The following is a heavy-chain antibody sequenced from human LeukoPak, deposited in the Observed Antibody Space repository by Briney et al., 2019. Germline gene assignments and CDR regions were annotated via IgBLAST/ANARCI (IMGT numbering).Heavy chain of an antibody. CDR2: IIPIFGTA. CDR1: GGTFSSYA. Sequence: ASVKVSCKASGGTFSSYAISWVRQAPGQGLEWMGGIIPIFGTANYAQKFQGRVTITTDESTSTAYMELSSLRSEDTAVYYCARVGEGDSSGHLDYWGQGTLVTVSS. J-gene: IGHJ4*02. D-gene: IGHD3-22*01. V-gene: IGHV1-69*05. CDR3: ARVGEGDSSGHLDY.